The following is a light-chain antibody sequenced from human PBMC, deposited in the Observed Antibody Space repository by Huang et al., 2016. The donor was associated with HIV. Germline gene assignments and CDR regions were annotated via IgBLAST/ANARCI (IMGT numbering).Light chain of an antibody. CDR2: GAS. Sequence: EVVMPQSPATLSVSQGERAPPSCRASLSVSSNLAWYQQTPGQAPRLLRYGASTRATGIPARLSGSGSGTEFTLTISSRQSEDFAVYYCQQYNNWPWTFGQGTKVEIK. CDR3: QQYNNWPWT. J-gene: IGKJ1*01. CDR1: LSVSSN. V-gene: IGKV3-15*01.